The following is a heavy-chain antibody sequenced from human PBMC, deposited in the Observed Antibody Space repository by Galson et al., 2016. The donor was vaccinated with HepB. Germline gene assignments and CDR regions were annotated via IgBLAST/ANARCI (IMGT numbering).Heavy chain of an antibody. CDR2: INWDGTRT. CDR1: GFTFVDYT. Sequence: SLRLSCAASGFTFVDYTVHWVRQAPGKGLEWVSLINWDGTRTSYADSVKGRFTISRDNAENSLYLQMNSLRAEDTAVYYCARDLQKVAGFYYYYGMDVWGQGTTVTVSS. D-gene: IGHD2-15*01. J-gene: IGHJ6*02. CDR3: ARDLQKVAGFYYYYGMDV. V-gene: IGHV3-43*01.